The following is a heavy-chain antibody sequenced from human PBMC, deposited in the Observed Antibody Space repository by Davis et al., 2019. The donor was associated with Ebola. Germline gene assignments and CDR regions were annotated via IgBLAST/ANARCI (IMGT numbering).Heavy chain of an antibody. J-gene: IGHJ4*02. CDR2: IIPLFRTP. D-gene: IGHD2-2*01. Sequence: SVKVSCKASGGTFSNFAISWVRQAPGEGLEWMGGIIPLFRTPHYAQKFQGRLTITADESTTTAYMELSSLRSEDTAVYYCARDRGGMRRSSTSCYAYWGQGTLVTVSS. V-gene: IGHV1-69*13. CDR1: GGTFSNFA. CDR3: ARDRGGMRRSSTSCYAY.